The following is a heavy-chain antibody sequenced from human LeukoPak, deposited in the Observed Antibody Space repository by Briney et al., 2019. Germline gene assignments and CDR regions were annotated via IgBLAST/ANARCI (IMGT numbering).Heavy chain of an antibody. J-gene: IGHJ4*02. CDR2: IYHSGST. D-gene: IGHD4-17*01. Sequence: SQTLSLTCAVSGGSISSGGYSWSWIRQPPGKGLEWIGYIYHSGSTYYNPSLKSRVTISVDRSKNQFSLKLSSVTAADTAVYYCARSGGYGDYALGNPTPFDYWGQGTLVTVSS. CDR1: GGSISSGGYS. V-gene: IGHV4-30-2*01. CDR3: ARSGGYGDYALGNPTPFDY.